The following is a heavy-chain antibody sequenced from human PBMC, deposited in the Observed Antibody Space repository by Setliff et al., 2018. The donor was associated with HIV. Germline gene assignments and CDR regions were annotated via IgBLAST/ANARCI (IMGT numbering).Heavy chain of an antibody. J-gene: IGHJ6*03. CDR2: IYTSGIT. Sequence: ASETLSLTCTVSGDSISSYYWSWIRQPPGKGLEWIGYIYTSGITDYNPSLKSRVTISGDTSKNQFSLKLSSVTAADTAVYYCARDRRGYYNSWSGYGYYYYYMDVWGKGTTVTVSS. CDR3: ARDRRGYYNSWSGYGYYYYYMDV. V-gene: IGHV4-4*08. D-gene: IGHD3-3*01. CDR1: GDSISSYY.